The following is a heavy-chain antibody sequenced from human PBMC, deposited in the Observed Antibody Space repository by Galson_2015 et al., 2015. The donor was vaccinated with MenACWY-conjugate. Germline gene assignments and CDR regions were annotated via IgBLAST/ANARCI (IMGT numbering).Heavy chain of an antibody. CDR2: ISSSSSTI. V-gene: IGHV3-48*04. D-gene: IGHD2-21*02. J-gene: IGHJ4*02. CDR3: ASGLNYWGAACPDY. CDR1: GLTFSRYS. Sequence: SLRLSCAVSGLTFSRYSMNWVRQAPGKGLEWVSYISSSSSTIYYADSVRGRFTISRDNAKNSLYLQMDSLRAEDSAIYYCASGLNYWGAACPDYWGQGTLVTVSS.